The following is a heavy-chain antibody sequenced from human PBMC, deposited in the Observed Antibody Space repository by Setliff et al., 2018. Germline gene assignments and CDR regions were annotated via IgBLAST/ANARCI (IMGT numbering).Heavy chain of an antibody. Sequence: PGGSLRLSCAASGFIFDDYAMHWVRQAPGKGLEWVSAINSGGSSTYYADSVKGRFTISRDNSKNTLYLQMNSLRAEDTAIYYCATPALSSIDYWGQGTLVTVSS. CDR3: ATPALSSIDY. J-gene: IGHJ4*02. D-gene: IGHD2-2*01. CDR2: INSGGSST. V-gene: IGHV3-23*01. CDR1: GFIFDDYA.